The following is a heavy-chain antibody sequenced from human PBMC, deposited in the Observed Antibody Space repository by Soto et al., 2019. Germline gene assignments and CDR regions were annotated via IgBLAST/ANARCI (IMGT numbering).Heavy chain of an antibody. Sequence: ASVKVSCKASGYTFTSYGISWVRQAPGQGLEWMGWISAYNGNTNYAQKLQGRVTMTTDTSTSKAYMELRSLRSDDTAVYYCARGEFPLGYCTNGVCQDYWGQGTLVTVSS. V-gene: IGHV1-18*01. CDR2: ISAYNGNT. CDR3: ARGEFPLGYCTNGVCQDY. J-gene: IGHJ4*02. CDR1: GYTFTSYG. D-gene: IGHD2-8*01.